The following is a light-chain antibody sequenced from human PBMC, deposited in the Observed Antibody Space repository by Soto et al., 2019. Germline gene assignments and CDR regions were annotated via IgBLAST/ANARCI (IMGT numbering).Light chain of an antibody. Sequence: DIQMTQAPSTRSASVGDRFTITCRASQSISSWLAWYQQKPGKAPKVLIYGASNLQSGVPPRFSGSGSGTDFTLAISRLQPEDSATYYCLQDINYPWTFGQGTTVDIK. V-gene: IGKV1-5*01. CDR2: GAS. CDR1: QSISSW. J-gene: IGKJ1*01. CDR3: LQDINYPWT.